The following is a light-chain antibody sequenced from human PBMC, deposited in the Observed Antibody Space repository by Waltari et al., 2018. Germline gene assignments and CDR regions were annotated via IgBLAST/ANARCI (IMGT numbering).Light chain of an antibody. V-gene: IGLV2-23*01. CDR1: SSDVWSYNL. CDR2: EGT. CDR3: SSFAHATTLV. J-gene: IGLJ2*01. Sequence: QSALTQPASVSGSPGQSITISCTGASSDVWSYNLVSWYQQHPGRVPKLILYEGTKRPSGVSSRFSGSKSGNTASLTISGLQPKDEADYYCSSFAHATTLVFGGGTKLTVL.